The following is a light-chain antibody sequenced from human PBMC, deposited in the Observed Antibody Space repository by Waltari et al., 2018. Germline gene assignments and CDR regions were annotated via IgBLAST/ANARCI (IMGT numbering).Light chain of an antibody. V-gene: IGKV3-15*01. CDR1: QNIKNK. CDR2: GAS. CDR3: HQYDNWPPT. J-gene: IGKJ2*01. Sequence: LVMTQSSATLSVSLGDKATLSCRASQNIKNKLAWYQQKPGQAPRLLVFGASTRATGIPDRFSGSGSGTDFTLTIGSLQSEDFAVYYCHQYDNWPPTFGQGTKLDIK.